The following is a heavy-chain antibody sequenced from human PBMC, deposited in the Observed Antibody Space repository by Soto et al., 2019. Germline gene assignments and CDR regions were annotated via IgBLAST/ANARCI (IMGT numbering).Heavy chain of an antibody. J-gene: IGHJ6*03. D-gene: IGHD2-8*01. CDR1: GGTFSSYT. V-gene: IGHV1-69*08. CDR2: IIPILVIA. Sequence: QVQLVQSGAEVKKPGSSVKVSCKASGGTFSSYTISWVRQAPGQGREWMGRIIPILVIANYAQKFQGRVTINANTSPSTAYVDLSSMRSEATAVYYCARELVGNCTNGVCPEIAPEDYSYYYYMDVWGKGTTVTVSS. CDR3: ARELVGNCTNGVCPEIAPEDYSYYYYMDV.